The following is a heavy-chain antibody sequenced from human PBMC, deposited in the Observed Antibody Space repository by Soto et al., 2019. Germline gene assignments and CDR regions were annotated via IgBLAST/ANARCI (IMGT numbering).Heavy chain of an antibody. CDR3: AKVNLDYSNYYFDY. D-gene: IGHD4-4*01. J-gene: IGHJ4*02. CDR1: GFTFDDYA. CDR2: ISWNSGSI. Sequence: PGGSLRLSCAASGFTFDDYAMHWVRQAPGKGLEWVSGISWNSGSIGYADSVKGRFTISRDNAKNSLYLQMNSLRAEDTALYYCAKVNLDYSNYYFDYWGQGTLVTVSS. V-gene: IGHV3-9*01.